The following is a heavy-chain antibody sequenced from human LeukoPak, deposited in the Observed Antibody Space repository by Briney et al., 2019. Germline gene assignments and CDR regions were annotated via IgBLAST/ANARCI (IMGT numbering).Heavy chain of an antibody. CDR1: GFTFSSYG. Sequence: GALRLSCAASGFTFSSYGMHWVRQAPGKGLEWVAVISYDGSNKYYADSVKGRFTSSRDNSKNTLYLQMNSLRAEDTAVYYCARLDVDRYYYYGMDVWGQGTTVTVSS. V-gene: IGHV3-30*03. CDR2: ISYDGSNK. D-gene: IGHD5-24*01. J-gene: IGHJ6*02. CDR3: ARLDVDRYYYYGMDV.